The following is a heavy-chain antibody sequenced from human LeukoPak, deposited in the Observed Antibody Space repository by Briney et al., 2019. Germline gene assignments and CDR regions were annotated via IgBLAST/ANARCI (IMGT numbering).Heavy chain of an antibody. D-gene: IGHD4-11*01. Sequence: SVKVSCKASGGTFSSYAISWVRQAPGQGLEWMGRIIPILGIANYAQKFQGRVTITADKSTSTAYMELSSLRSEDTAVYYCATGRFDSNYVDYWGQGTLVTVSS. CDR2: IIPILGIA. V-gene: IGHV1-69*04. J-gene: IGHJ4*02. CDR3: ATGRFDSNYVDY. CDR1: GGTFSSYA.